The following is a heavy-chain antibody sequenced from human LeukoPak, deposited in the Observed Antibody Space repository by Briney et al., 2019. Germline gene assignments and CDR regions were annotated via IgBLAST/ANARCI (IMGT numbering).Heavy chain of an antibody. J-gene: IGHJ4*02. Sequence: ASVKVSCKASGGTFSSYTISWVRQAPGQGLEWMGWISAYNGNTNYAQKLQGRVTMTTDTSTSTAYMELRSLRSDDTAVYYCARVGAGDIVVVPAAIDYWGQGTLVTVSS. CDR1: GGTFSSYT. D-gene: IGHD2-2*01. CDR3: ARVGAGDIVVVPAAIDY. V-gene: IGHV1-18*01. CDR2: ISAYNGNT.